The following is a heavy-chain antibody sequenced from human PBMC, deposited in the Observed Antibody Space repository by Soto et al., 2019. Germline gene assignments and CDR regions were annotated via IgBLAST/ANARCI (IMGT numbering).Heavy chain of an antibody. V-gene: IGHV3-23*01. J-gene: IGHJ4*02. CDR3: AKLRDSSGYSVFVKFFDL. CDR2: ISGSGGST. Sequence: GGSLRLSCAASGFTFSTSAMSWVRQAPGKGLEWVSAISGSGGSTYFADSVKGRFTISRDNSKNTLYLQMSSLRAEDTAVYFCAKLRDSSGYSVFVKFFDLWGQGFLVTVSS. D-gene: IGHD3-22*01. CDR1: GFTFSTSA.